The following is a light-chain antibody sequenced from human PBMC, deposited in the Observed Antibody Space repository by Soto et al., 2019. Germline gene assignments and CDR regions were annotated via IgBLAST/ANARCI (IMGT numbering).Light chain of an antibody. Sequence: DIQMTQSPSTLSGSVGDRGTSTCLASQTISSWLAWYQQKPGKAPKLLIYDASSLESGVPSRFSGSGSGTEFTLTISSLQPDDFATYYCQQYNSYAWTFGQGTKVDI. CDR2: DAS. V-gene: IGKV1-5*01. CDR3: QQYNSYAWT. CDR1: QTISSW. J-gene: IGKJ1*01.